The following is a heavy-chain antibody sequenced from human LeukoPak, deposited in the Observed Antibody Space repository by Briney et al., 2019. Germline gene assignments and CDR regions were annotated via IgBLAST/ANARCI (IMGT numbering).Heavy chain of an antibody. CDR2: INHSGST. J-gene: IGHJ4*02. D-gene: IGHD6-13*01. CDR3: ARGLKIAAAGALYYFDY. Sequence: SETLSLTCAAYGGSFSGYYWSWIRQPPGKGLEWIGEINHSGSTNYNPSLKSRVTISVDTSKNQFSLKLSSVIAADTAVYYCARGLKIAAAGALYYFDYWGQGTLVTVSS. CDR1: GGSFSGYY. V-gene: IGHV4-34*01.